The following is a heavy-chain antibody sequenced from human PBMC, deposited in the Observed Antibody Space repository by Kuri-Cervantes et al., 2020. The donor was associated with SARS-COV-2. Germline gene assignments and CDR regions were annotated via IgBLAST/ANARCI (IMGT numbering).Heavy chain of an antibody. Sequence: GSLRLSCTVSGYSISSGYYWGWIRQPPGKGLEWIGSIYHSGSTYYNPFLKSRVTISVDTSKNQFSLKLSSVTAADTAVYYCVQVDIAAAGTNYYHYMDVWGKGTTVTVSS. D-gene: IGHD6-13*01. V-gene: IGHV4-38-2*02. J-gene: IGHJ6*03. CDR3: VQVDIAAAGTNYYHYMDV. CDR2: IYHSGST. CDR1: GYSISSGYY.